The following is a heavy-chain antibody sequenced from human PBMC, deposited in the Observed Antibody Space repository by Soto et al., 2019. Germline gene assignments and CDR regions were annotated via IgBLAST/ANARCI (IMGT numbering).Heavy chain of an antibody. V-gene: IGHV4-31*03. Sequence: SEPLSLTCTVSGGSISSGGYYWSWIRQHPGKGLEWIGYIYYSGSTYYNPSLKSRVTISVDTSKNQFSLKLSSVTAADTAVYYCARDQSSWPYGMDVWGQGTTVTAP. CDR2: IYYSGST. D-gene: IGHD6-13*01. CDR3: ARDQSSWPYGMDV. CDR1: GGSISSGGYY. J-gene: IGHJ6*02.